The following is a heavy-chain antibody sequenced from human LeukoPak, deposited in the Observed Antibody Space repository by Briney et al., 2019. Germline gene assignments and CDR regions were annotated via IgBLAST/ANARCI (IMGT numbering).Heavy chain of an antibody. J-gene: IGHJ6*03. CDR2: ISYDGSNK. V-gene: IGHV3-30*18. CDR1: GFTFSDFG. CDR3: AKEAQNYYYYMDV. Sequence: GGSLRLSCAASGFTFSDFGMHWVRQAPGKGLEWVAVISYDGSNKNYADSVKGRFTISRDNSKNTLDLQMNSLRAEDTAVYYCAKEAQNYYYYMDVWGKGTTVTVSS.